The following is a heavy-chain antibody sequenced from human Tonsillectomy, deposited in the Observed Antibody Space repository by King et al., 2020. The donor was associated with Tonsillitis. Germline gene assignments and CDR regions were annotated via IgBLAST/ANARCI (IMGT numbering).Heavy chain of an antibody. D-gene: IGHD6-13*01. CDR3: ARTSPNIAAAGSISFDY. Sequence: VQLVESGGGLIQPGGSLRLSCAASELTVSMYYMSWVRQAPGKGLEWVSIIYGGGSTYYGDSVKGRFTISRDNSKNTLYLQMSSLKAEDTAVYYCARTSPNIAAAGSISFDYWGQGTLVTVSS. CDR2: IYGGGST. V-gene: IGHV3-53*01. CDR1: ELTVSMYY. J-gene: IGHJ4*02.